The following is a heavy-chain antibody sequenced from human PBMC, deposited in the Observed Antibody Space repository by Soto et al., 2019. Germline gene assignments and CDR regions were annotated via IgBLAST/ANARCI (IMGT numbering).Heavy chain of an antibody. CDR1: GLTFSSYS. J-gene: IGHJ4*02. V-gene: IGHV3-21*01. CDR2: ISSSGSYI. Sequence: EVQLVESGGGLVKPGGSLRLSCAASGLTFSSYSINWVRQAPGKGLEWVSSISSSGSYIYYADSVKGRFTISRDNAKNSLYLQMNSLRAEDTAVYYCARRESGFDYWGQGTLVTVSS. CDR3: ARRESGFDY. D-gene: IGHD2-15*01.